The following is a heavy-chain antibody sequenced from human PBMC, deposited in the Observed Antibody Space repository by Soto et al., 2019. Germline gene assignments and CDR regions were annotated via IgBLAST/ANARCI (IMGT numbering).Heavy chain of an antibody. J-gene: IGHJ5*02. D-gene: IGHD3-22*01. CDR3: ARARDYYDSSGYYSNNWFDP. V-gene: IGHV1-69*01. CDR1: GGTFSSYA. CDR2: IIPIFGTA. Sequence: QVQLVQSGAEVKKPGPSVKVSCKASGGTFSSYAISWVRQAPGQGLEWMGGIIPIFGTANYAQKFQGRVTITADESTSTAYMELSSLRSEDTAVYYCARARDYYDSSGYYSNNWFDPWGQGTLVTVSS.